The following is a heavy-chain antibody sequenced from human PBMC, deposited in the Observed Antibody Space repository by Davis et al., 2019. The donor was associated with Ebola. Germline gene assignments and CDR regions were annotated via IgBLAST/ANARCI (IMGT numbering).Heavy chain of an antibody. Sequence: PGGSLRLSCAASGFTFSSYAMSWVRQAPGKGLEWVGFIRSKAYGGTTEYAASVKGRFTISRDDSKSIAYLQMNSLKTEDTAVYYCTRFTIFGVVISSRGVGPFDYWGQGTLVTVSS. J-gene: IGHJ4*02. D-gene: IGHD3-3*01. V-gene: IGHV3-49*04. CDR1: GFTFSSYA. CDR2: IRSKAYGGTT. CDR3: TRFTIFGVVISSRGVGPFDY.